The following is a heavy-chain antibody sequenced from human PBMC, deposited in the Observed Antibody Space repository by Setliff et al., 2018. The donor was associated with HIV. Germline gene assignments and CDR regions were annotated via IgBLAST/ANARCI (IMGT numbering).Heavy chain of an antibody. CDR3: AREKFENGDYEFVSTFDS. CDR1: GFTFSTYW. Sequence: PGGSLRLSCAASGFTFSTYWMHWVRQAPGKGLVWVSHINNDGRKTTYADSVKGRFTIYRDHGKKSLYLQMDSLRDEDTAVYYCAREKFENGDYEFVSTFDSWGQGTLVTVSS. CDR2: INNDGRKT. J-gene: IGHJ4*02. D-gene: IGHD4-17*01. V-gene: IGHV3-74*03.